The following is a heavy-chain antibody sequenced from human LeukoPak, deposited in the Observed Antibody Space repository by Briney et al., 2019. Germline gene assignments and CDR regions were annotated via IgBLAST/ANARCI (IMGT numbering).Heavy chain of an antibody. D-gene: IGHD3-10*01. J-gene: IGHJ5*02. Sequence: PSGTLSLTCGVSGGSISTTNWWTWVRQPPGEGLEWIGEVHLSGRTHYNPSLESRVTMSVDMSKNQFSLRLNSVTAADTAVYYCVRGRAWFDPWGQGTLVTVSS. CDR3: VRGRAWFDP. CDR1: GGSISTTNW. V-gene: IGHV4-4*02. CDR2: VHLSGRT.